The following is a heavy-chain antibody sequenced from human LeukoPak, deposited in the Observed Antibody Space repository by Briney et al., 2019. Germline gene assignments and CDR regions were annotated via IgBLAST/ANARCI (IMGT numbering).Heavy chain of an antibody. V-gene: IGHV3-33*01. CDR3: ARTYSSSWYLSDY. CDR1: GFTFSSYG. Sequence: GRSLRLSCAASGFTFSSYGMHWVRQAPGKGLEWVAVIWYDGSNKYYADSVKGRFTISRDNSKNTLYLQMNSLRAEDTAAYYCARTYSSSWYLSDYWGQGTLVTVSS. D-gene: IGHD6-13*01. CDR2: IWYDGSNK. J-gene: IGHJ4*02.